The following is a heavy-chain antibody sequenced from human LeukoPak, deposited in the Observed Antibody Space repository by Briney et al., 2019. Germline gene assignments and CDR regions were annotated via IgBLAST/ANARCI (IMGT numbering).Heavy chain of an antibody. V-gene: IGHV4-4*02. Sequence: SGTLSLTCGVSGGSITSTSYWTWVRQPPGKGLEWIGEVNLQGSTNYNPSLMGRVAISVDMSENHISLQLTSVTAADTAVHYCAREGGPYRPLDYSGQGTLVTVSS. J-gene: IGHJ4*02. CDR1: GGSITSTSY. CDR2: VNLQGST. CDR3: AREGGPYRPLDY.